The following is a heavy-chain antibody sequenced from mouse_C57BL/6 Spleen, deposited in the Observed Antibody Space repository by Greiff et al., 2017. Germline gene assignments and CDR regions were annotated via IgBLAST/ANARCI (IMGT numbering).Heavy chain of an antibody. Sequence: VQLQQSGPELVKPGASVKISCKASGYSFTGYYMNWVKQSPEKSLEWIGEINPSTGGTTYNQKFKAKATLTVDKSSSTAYMQLKSLTSEDSAVYYCAFYYYGSSYVRFAYWGQGTLVTVSA. V-gene: IGHV1-42*01. CDR1: GYSFTGYY. D-gene: IGHD1-1*01. CDR3: AFYYYGSSYVRFAY. J-gene: IGHJ3*01. CDR2: INPSTGGT.